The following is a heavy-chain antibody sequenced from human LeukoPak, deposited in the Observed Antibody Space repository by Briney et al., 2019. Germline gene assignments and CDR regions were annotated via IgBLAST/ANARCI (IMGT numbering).Heavy chain of an antibody. V-gene: IGHV3-9*01. J-gene: IGHJ6*02. CDR3: AKGRWQLNYYGMDV. CDR1: GFTFDDYA. D-gene: IGHD6-6*01. CDR2: ISWNSGSI. Sequence: GGSLRLSCAASGFTFDDYAMHWVRQAPGKGLEWVSGISWNSGSIGYADSVKGRFTISRDNAKNSLYLQMNSLRAEDTALYYCAKGRWQLNYYGMDVWGQGTTVTVSS.